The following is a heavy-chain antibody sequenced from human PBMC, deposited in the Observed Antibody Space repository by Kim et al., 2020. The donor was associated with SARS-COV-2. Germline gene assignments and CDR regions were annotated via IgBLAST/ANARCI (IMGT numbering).Heavy chain of an antibody. J-gene: IGHJ4*02. Sequence: GGSLRLSCAASGFTFSSYGMHWVRQAPGKGLEWVAVISYDGSNKYYADSVKGRFTISRDNSKNTLYLQMNSLRAEDTAVYYCAKDFDGQRNYFDYWGQGTLVTVSS. CDR2: ISYDGSNK. CDR3: AKDFDGQRNYFDY. V-gene: IGHV3-30*18. CDR1: GFTFSSYG.